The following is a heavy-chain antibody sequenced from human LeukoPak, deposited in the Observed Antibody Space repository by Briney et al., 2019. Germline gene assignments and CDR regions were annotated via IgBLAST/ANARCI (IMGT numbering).Heavy chain of an antibody. D-gene: IGHD3-10*01. CDR1: GGSFSGYY. V-gene: IGHV4-34*01. J-gene: IGHJ4*02. CDR2: INHSGST. CDR3: ARNHYYGSGSHHDY. Sequence: SETLSLTYAVYGGSFSGYYWSWIRQPPGKGLEWIGEINHSGSTNYNPSLKSRVTISVDTSKNQFSLKLSSVTAADTAVYYCARNHYYGSGSHHDYWGQGTLVTVSS.